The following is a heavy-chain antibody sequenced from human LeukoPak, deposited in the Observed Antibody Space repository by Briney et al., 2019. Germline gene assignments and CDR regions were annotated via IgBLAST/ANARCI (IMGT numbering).Heavy chain of an antibody. CDR2: INDSGST. CDR1: GGSISSYY. J-gene: IGHJ5*02. V-gene: IGHV4-59*01. D-gene: IGHD2-15*01. Sequence: PSETLSLTCIVSGGSISSYYWSWIRQPPGKGLEWIGYINDSGSTNYNPSLKSRVTISVDTSKNQFSLKLSSVTAADTAVYYCARASGDIVVFDPWGXXXLVTVSS. CDR3: ARASGDIVVFDP.